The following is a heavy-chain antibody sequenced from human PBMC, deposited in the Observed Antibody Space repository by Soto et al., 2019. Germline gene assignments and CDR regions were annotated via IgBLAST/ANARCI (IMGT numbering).Heavy chain of an antibody. V-gene: IGHV2-5*01. CDR3: ARRTSRFDY. Sequence: QITLKESGPTLVKPTQTLTLTCTFSGFSLSTSGLGVAWIRQPPGKALEWLAMLYWNDDKGYNPSLRSRITIGQDTSKQPVVLTMANVGPLETATFYCARRTSRFDYWGQGTLVTVSS. CDR1: GFSLSTSGLG. CDR2: LYWNDDK. J-gene: IGHJ4*02.